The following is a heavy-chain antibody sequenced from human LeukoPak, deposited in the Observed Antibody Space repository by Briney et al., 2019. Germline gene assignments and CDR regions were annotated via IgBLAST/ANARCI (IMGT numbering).Heavy chain of an antibody. CDR1: GGSISSSNW. CDR3: AKDEYFDWLSSTLH. CDR2: INHSGST. D-gene: IGHD3-9*01. J-gene: IGHJ4*02. V-gene: IGHV4-4*02. Sequence: PSGTLSLTCAVSGGSISSSNWWSWVRQPPGKGLEWIGEINHSGSTNYNPSLKSRVTISVDTSKNQFSLKLSSVTAADTAVYYCAKDEYFDWLSSTLHWGQGILVTVSS.